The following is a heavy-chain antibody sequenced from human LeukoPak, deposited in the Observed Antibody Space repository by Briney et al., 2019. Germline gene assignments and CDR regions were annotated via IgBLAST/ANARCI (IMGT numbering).Heavy chain of an antibody. CDR2: INKDGRST. CDR1: GMIFNNHW. V-gene: IGHV3-74*01. CDR3: VRDVRGIGQDYYYMDV. D-gene: IGHD3/OR15-3a*01. J-gene: IGHJ6*03. Sequence: PGGSLRLSCAASGMIFNNHWMPWVRQAPGKGLVWVARINKDGRSTTYADSVKGRFAISRDNAKNTLSLQMNSLRAEDTALYYCVRDVRGIGQDYYYMDVWGKGTTVTVSS.